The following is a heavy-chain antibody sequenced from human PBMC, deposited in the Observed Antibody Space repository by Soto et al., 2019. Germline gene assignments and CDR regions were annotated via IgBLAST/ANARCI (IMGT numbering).Heavy chain of an antibody. CDR2: FDPEDGET. D-gene: IGHD2-21*02. CDR3: ARAVVVTATQGYYYYYGMDV. Sequence: ASVKVSCKVSGYTLTELSMHWVRQAPGKGLEWMGGFDPEDGETIYAQKFQGRVTMTEDTSTDTAYLEPSSLRSEDTAVYYCARAVVVTATQGYYYYYGMDVWGQGTTVTVS. V-gene: IGHV1-24*01. J-gene: IGHJ6*02. CDR1: GYTLTELS.